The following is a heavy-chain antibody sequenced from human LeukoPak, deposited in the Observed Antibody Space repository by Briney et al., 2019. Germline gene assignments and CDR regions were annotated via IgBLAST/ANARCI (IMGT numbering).Heavy chain of an antibody. CDR1: GGSISSGGYY. D-gene: IGHD2-15*01. CDR3: ARVYCSGGSCSTFDY. V-gene: IGHV4-31*03. CDR2: IYYSGST. J-gene: IGHJ4*02. Sequence: PSDTLSLTCTVSGGSISSGGYYWSWIRQHPGKGLGWIGYIYYSGSTYYNASLKSRVTISVDTSKNQFSLKLSSVTAADTAVYYCARVYCSGGSCSTFDYWGQGTLVTVSS.